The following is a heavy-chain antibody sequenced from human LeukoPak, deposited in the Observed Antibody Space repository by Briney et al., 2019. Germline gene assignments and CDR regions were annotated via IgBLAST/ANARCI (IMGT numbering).Heavy chain of an antibody. CDR3: ARQGGAAATFDY. D-gene: IGHD2-2*01. CDR2: IKSDGSDT. J-gene: IGHJ4*02. Sequence: PGGSLRLSCAASGFTFSTYWMHWVRQAPGEGLVWVSRIKSDGSDTSYADSVKGRFTISRDNAKNSLYLQMNSLRAEDTAVYYCARQGGAAATFDYWGQGTLVTVSS. CDR1: GFTFSTYW. V-gene: IGHV3-74*01.